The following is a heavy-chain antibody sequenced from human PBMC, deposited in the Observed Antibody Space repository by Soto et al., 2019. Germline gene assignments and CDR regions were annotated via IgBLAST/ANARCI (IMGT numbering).Heavy chain of an antibody. CDR2: VHYSGTT. D-gene: IGHD4-17*01. V-gene: IGHV4-59*01. CDR3: ARGTALIYGDYPGAGYFDF. J-gene: IGHJ4*02. CDR1: GGSISSYY. Sequence: SETLSLTCTVSGGSISSYYWRWIRQSPGRGLEWIGYVHYSGTTNYNPSLKSRVAMSLDSSKRQFSLTLNSVTAADTAVYYRARGTALIYGDYPGAGYFDFWGQGIQVTVSS.